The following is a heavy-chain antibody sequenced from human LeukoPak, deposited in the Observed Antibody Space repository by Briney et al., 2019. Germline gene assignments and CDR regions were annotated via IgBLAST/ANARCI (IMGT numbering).Heavy chain of an antibody. CDR2: MNPNSGNT. J-gene: IGHJ6*02. V-gene: IGHV1-8*01. Sequence: GASVKVSCKASGYTFTSYDINWVRQATGQGLEWMGWMNPNSGNTGYAQKFQGRVTMTRNTSIITAYMELSSLRSEDTAVYYCARGYVVYYYYYGMDVWGQGTTVTVSS. CDR3: ARGYVVYYYYYGMDV. D-gene: IGHD2-15*01. CDR1: GYTFTSYD.